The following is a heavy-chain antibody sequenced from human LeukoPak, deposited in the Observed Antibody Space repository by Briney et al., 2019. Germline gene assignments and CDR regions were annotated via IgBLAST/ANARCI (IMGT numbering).Heavy chain of an antibody. CDR1: GGSISSSSYY. CDR3: ARQLAEDIVVVPAALAYYYYYMDV. Sequence: SETLSLTCTVSGGSISSSSYYWGWIRQPPGKGLEWIGSIYYSGSTYYNPSLKSRVTISVDTSKNQFSLKLSSVTAADTAVYYCARQLAEDIVVVPAALAYYYYYMDVWGKGTTVTVSS. CDR2: IYYSGST. V-gene: IGHV4-39*01. D-gene: IGHD2-2*01. J-gene: IGHJ6*03.